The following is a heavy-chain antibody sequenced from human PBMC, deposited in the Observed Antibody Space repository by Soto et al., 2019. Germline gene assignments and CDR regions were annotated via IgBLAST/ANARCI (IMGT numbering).Heavy chain of an antibody. CDR1: GGSISSYY. V-gene: IGHV4-59*01. CDR2: IYYSGST. Sequence: PSETLSLTCTVSGGSISSYYWSWIRQPPGKGLEWIGYIYYSGSTNYNPSLKSRVTISVDTSKNQFSLKLSSVTAADTAVYYCARTPSYYYGSGNYYYMDVWSKGTTVTVSS. J-gene: IGHJ6*03. CDR3: ARTPSYYYGSGNYYYMDV. D-gene: IGHD3-10*01.